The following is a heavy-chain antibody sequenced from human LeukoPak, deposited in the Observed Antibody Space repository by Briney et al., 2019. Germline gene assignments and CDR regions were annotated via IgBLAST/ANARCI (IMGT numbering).Heavy chain of an antibody. CDR3: AKDNYGGVYAS. CDR2: ISDVVAHT. J-gene: IGHJ5*02. CDR1: GFIFRNFG. D-gene: IGHD3-16*01. V-gene: IGHV3-23*01. Sequence: GESLILSCAASGFIFRNFGMSWIRQAPGKGLEWVSHISDVVAHTWYADSVKGRFIISRDNSNNRLFLQMNSLRPEDTALYYCAKDNYGGVYASWGQGTLVTVSS.